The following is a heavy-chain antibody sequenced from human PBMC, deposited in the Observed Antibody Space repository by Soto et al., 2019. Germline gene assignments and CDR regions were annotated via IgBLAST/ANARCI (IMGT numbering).Heavy chain of an antibody. Sequence: SETLSLTCTVSGGSVSSGSYYWSWIRQPPGKGLEWIGYIYYSGSTNYNPSLKSRVTISVDTSKNQFSLKLSSVTAADTAVYYCARVNIVATYFDYWGQGTLVTVSS. CDR3: ARVNIVATYFDY. J-gene: IGHJ4*02. CDR2: IYYSGST. V-gene: IGHV4-61*01. CDR1: GGSVSSGSYY. D-gene: IGHD5-12*01.